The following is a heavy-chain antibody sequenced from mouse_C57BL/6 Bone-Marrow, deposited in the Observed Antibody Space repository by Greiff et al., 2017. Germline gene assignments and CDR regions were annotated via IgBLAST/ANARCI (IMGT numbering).Heavy chain of an antibody. CDR1: GYAFSSSW. Sequence: VQLQQSGPELVKPGASVKISCKASGYAFSSSWMNWVKQRPGKGLEWIGRIYPGDGDTNYNGKFKGKATLTADKSSSTAYMQLSSLTSEDSAVYFCARPQLTGCAYWGQGTLVTVSA. D-gene: IGHD4-1*01. CDR2: IYPGDGDT. J-gene: IGHJ3*01. CDR3: ARPQLTGCAY. V-gene: IGHV1-82*01.